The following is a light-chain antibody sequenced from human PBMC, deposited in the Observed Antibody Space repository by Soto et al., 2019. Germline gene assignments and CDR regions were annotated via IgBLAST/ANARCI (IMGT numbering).Light chain of an antibody. Sequence: IQMTQSPSTVSASVGDRVTITCRASQSISSYLNWYQQKPGKAPKLLIYAASSLQSGVPSRFSGSGSGTDFTLTISSLQPEDFATYYCLQDYNYPRTFGQGTKV. CDR1: QSISSY. CDR2: AAS. CDR3: LQDYNYPRT. V-gene: IGKV1-6*01. J-gene: IGKJ1*01.